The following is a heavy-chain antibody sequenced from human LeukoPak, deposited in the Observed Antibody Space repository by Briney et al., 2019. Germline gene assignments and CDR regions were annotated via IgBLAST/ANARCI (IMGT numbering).Heavy chain of an antibody. CDR2: IYTSGDT. V-gene: IGHV4-4*07. Sequence: PSETLSLTCTVSGDSISNKYWSWIRQPAGKALQWIGRIYTSGDTNYNPPLKSRVTMSVDTSKNQFSLKLSSVTAADTAVYYCAREVTSEATPYYFDYWGQGTLVTVSS. J-gene: IGHJ4*02. CDR1: GDSISNKY. CDR3: AREVTSEATPYYFDY.